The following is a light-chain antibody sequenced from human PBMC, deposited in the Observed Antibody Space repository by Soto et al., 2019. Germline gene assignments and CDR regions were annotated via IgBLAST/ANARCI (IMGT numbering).Light chain of an antibody. J-gene: IGKJ5*01. Sequence: DIQLTQSPSFLSASVGDRVTITRRASQGISSYLAWYQQKPGKAPKLLIYAASTLQTGVPSRFSGSESGTEFTLTISSLQPEDFATYYCQQLNSYPLTFGQGTRLEIK. CDR1: QGISSY. CDR2: AAS. CDR3: QQLNSYPLT. V-gene: IGKV1-9*01.